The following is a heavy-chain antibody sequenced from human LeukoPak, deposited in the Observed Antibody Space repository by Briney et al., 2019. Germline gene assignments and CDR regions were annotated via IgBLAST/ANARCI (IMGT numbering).Heavy chain of an antibody. Sequence: GGSLRLSCADSGFTFSRYAMSWVRQAPGKGLEWVSAISGSGDSTYYADSVKGRITISRDNSRNTLYLQMNSMRAEDTALYYCAKWAGGKVRGVAAYWGQGTLVTVSS. CDR2: ISGSGDST. D-gene: IGHD3-10*01. J-gene: IGHJ4*02. CDR3: AKWAGGKVRGVAAY. V-gene: IGHV3-23*01. CDR1: GFTFSRYA.